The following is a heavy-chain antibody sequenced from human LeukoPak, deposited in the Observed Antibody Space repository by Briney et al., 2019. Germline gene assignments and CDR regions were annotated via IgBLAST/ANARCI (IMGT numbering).Heavy chain of an antibody. Sequence: ASVKVSCKASGYTFTSYDINWVRQATGQGLEWMGWMNPNSGNTGYAQKFQGRVTMTRNTSISTAYMELSSLRSEDTAVYYCARGSTVGADSSGYYCSYYYYYYGMDVWGQGTTVTVSS. J-gene: IGHJ6*02. V-gene: IGHV1-8*01. CDR2: MNPNSGNT. D-gene: IGHD3-22*01. CDR1: GYTFTSYD. CDR3: ARGSTVGADSSGYYCSYYYYYYGMDV.